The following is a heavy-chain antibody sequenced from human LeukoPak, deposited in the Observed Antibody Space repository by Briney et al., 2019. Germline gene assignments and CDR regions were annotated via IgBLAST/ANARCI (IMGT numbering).Heavy chain of an antibody. CDR3: AREEVLVGAFDI. CDR2: INPSGGST. Sequence: ASVKVSCKASGYTFIRYYMHWVRQAPGQGLEWMGMINPSGGSTSYAQKFQGRVTMTRDTSTSTVYMELSSLRSEDTAVYYCAREEVLVGAFDIWGQGTMVTVSS. J-gene: IGHJ3*02. V-gene: IGHV1-46*01. D-gene: IGHD3-3*02. CDR1: GYTFIRYY.